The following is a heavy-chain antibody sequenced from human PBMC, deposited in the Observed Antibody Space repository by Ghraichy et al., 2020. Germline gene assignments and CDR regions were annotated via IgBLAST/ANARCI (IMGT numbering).Heavy chain of an antibody. V-gene: IGHV3-23*01. CDR3: AKDLSRYYYDSSGYYSY. D-gene: IGHD3-22*01. Sequence: GGSLRLSCAASGFTFSSYAMSWVRQAPGKGLKWVSAISGSGGSTYYADSVKGRFTISRDNSKNTLYLQMNSLRAEDTAVYYCAKDLSRYYYDSSGYYSYWGQGTLVTVSS. CDR2: ISGSGGST. CDR1: GFTFSSYA. J-gene: IGHJ4*02.